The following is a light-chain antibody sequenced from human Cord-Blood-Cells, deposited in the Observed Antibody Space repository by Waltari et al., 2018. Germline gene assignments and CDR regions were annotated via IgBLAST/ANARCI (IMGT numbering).Light chain of an antibody. J-gene: IGKJ1*01. CDR2: KAS. Sequence: DIQMAQSPSPLSASVGDRVTITCRASQSISSWLAWYQQKPGKAPKLLIYKASSLESRVPSRFSGSGSGTEFTLTISSLQPDDFATYYCQQYNSYSWTFGQGTKVEIK. CDR1: QSISSW. V-gene: IGKV1-5*03. CDR3: QQYNSYSWT.